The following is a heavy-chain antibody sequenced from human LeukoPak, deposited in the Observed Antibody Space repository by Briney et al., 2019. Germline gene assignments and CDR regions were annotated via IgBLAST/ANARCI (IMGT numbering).Heavy chain of an antibody. J-gene: IGHJ4*02. CDR1: GYTFTGYY. CDR3: ARRQTTVTSLAFDY. CDR2: INPNSGGT. D-gene: IGHD4-17*01. Sequence: GASVKVSCKASGYTFTGYYMHWVRQAPEQGLEWMGWINPNSGGTNYAQKFQGRVTMTRDTSISTAYMELSRLRSDDTAVYYCARRQTTVTSLAFDYWGQGTLVTVSS. V-gene: IGHV1-2*02.